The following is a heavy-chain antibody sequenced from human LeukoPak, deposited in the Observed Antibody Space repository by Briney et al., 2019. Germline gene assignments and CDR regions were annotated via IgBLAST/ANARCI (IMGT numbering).Heavy chain of an antibody. Sequence: TPSETLSLTCTVSGGSISSHYWSWIRQPPGKGLEWIGYIYYSGSTNYNPSLKSRVTISVDTSKNQFSLKLSSVTAADTAVYYCARLVVVVAPTGWFDPWGQGTLVTVSS. CDR1: GGSISSHY. CDR3: ARLVVVVAPTGWFDP. J-gene: IGHJ5*02. V-gene: IGHV4-59*11. D-gene: IGHD2-15*01. CDR2: IYYSGST.